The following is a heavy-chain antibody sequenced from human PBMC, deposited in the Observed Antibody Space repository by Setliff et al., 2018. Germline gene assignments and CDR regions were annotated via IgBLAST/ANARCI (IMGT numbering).Heavy chain of an antibody. J-gene: IGHJ3*02. CDR1: GASISSTNYY. V-gene: IGHV4-39*07. D-gene: IGHD3-22*01. Sequence: SETLSLTCTVSGASISSTNYYWGWIRQPPGKGLEWIGNIYYSGSTYFNPSLKSRVSISIDTSKNQFSLKMSSVTAADTAIYYCARGKIRITMIVVPTGGAFDIWGQGTMVTVSS. CDR2: IYYSGST. CDR3: ARGKIRITMIVVPTGGAFDI.